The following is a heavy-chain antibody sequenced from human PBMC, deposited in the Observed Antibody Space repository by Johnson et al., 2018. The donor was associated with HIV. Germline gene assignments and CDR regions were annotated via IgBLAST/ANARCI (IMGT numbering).Heavy chain of an antibody. CDR1: GFTFDDYA. V-gene: IGHV3-30*14. CDR3: ARGIVEVQPRYRLLRDDVFDV. CDR2: ISYDGTNE. J-gene: IGHJ3*01. D-gene: IGHD2-15*01. Sequence: QVQLVESGGGLVQPGRSLRLSCAASGFTFDDYAMHWVRQAPGKGLEWVAVISYDGTNEYYADSVKGRFTVSRENAKNSLYLQMNSRGAGDTAVYYCARGIVEVQPRYRLLRDDVFDVWGQGTMVTVSS.